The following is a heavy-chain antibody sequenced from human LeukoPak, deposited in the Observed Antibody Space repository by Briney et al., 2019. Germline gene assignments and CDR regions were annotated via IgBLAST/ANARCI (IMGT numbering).Heavy chain of an antibody. CDR2: IYYSGRN. J-gene: IGHJ4*02. D-gene: IGHD6-6*01. V-gene: IGHV4-39*07. Sequence: SINYMTWVRQAPGKGLECIGSIYYSGRNYYNPSLKSRVTISVDTSKNQFSLKLSSVTAADTAVYYCARVQYSSSVDSWGQGTLVTVSS. CDR3: ARVQYSSSVDS. CDR1: SINY.